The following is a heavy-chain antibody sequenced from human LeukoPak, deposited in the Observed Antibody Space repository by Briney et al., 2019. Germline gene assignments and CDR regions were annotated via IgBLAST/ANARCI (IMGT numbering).Heavy chain of an antibody. CDR2: IYYSGST. CDR3: ARDSGWYYFDY. V-gene: IGHV4-59*01. J-gene: IGHJ4*02. CDR1: GGSISSYY. Sequence: PSETLSLTRTVSGGSISSYYWSWIRQPPGKGLEWIGYIYYSGSTNYNPSLKSRVTISVDTSKNQFSLKLSSVTAADTAVYYCARDSGWYYFDYWGQGTLVTVSS.